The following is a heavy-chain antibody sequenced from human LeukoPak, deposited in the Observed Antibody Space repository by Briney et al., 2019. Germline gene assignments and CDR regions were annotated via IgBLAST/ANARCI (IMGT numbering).Heavy chain of an antibody. D-gene: IGHD3-10*01. Sequence: GESLKISCKGSGYRFNAYWIAWVRQMPGKGLEWMGIIYPDDSDTRYSPSFQGQVTISADKSVRTAYLQWSSLKASDTAMYYCARHRSYYYGSGSYGRSFDYWGQGTLVTVSS. CDR1: GYRFNAYW. V-gene: IGHV5-51*01. CDR3: ARHRSYYYGSGSYGRSFDY. CDR2: IYPDDSDT. J-gene: IGHJ4*02.